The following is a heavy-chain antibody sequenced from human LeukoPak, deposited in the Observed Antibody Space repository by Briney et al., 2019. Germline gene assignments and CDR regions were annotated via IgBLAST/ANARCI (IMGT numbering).Heavy chain of an antibody. CDR1: GGSISSYY. Sequence: SETLSLTCTVSGGSISSYYWSWIRQPPGKGLEWIGYIYCTGSTNYNPSLKSRVTISVDTSKNQFSLKLSSVTAADTAVYYCARVHRAGYSYGQYYFDYWGQGTLVTVSS. CDR3: ARVHRAGYSYGQYYFDY. CDR2: IYCTGST. J-gene: IGHJ4*02. V-gene: IGHV4-59*08. D-gene: IGHD5-18*01.